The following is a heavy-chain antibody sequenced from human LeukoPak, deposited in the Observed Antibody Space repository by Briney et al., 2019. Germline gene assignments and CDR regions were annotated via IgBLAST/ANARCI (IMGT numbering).Heavy chain of an antibody. Sequence: ASVKVSCKASGYTLTSYGISWVRQAPGQGLEWMGWISAYNGNTNYAQKLQGRVTMTTDTSTSTAYMELRSLRSDDTAVYYCARGNSITMVRGVKVGDYWGQGTLVTVYS. J-gene: IGHJ4*02. CDR1: GYTLTSYG. CDR3: ARGNSITMVRGVKVGDY. CDR2: ISAYNGNT. D-gene: IGHD3-10*01. V-gene: IGHV1-18*01.